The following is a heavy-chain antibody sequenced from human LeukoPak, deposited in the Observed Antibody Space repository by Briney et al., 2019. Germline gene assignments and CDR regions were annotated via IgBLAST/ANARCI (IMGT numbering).Heavy chain of an antibody. J-gene: IGHJ4*02. V-gene: IGHV4-39*01. Sequence: SETLSLTCTLSGASIGSKNYYWGWVRQPPGKGLQWIGTIHYTGATYYNPSLQGRGIMSVDTSNNQFSLKLSSVTATDTAVYFCARHSSDYGSGSYSEPFDLGGQGTLVTVSS. CDR1: GASIGSKNYY. D-gene: IGHD3-10*01. CDR3: ARHSSDYGSGSYSEPFDL. CDR2: IHYTGAT.